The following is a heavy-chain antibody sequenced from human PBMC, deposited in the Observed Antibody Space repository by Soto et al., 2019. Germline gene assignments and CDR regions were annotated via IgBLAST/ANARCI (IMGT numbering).Heavy chain of an antibody. Sequence: QVQLQQWGAGLLKPSETLSLTCAVYGGSFSGYYWSWIRQPPGKGLEWIGEINHSGSTNYNPSLKSRVTISVDTSKNQFSLKLSSVTAADTALYYCARGGHCSGGSCHGFDYWGQGTLVTVSS. D-gene: IGHD2-15*01. J-gene: IGHJ4*02. V-gene: IGHV4-34*01. CDR2: INHSGST. CDR1: GGSFSGYY. CDR3: ARGGHCSGGSCHGFDY.